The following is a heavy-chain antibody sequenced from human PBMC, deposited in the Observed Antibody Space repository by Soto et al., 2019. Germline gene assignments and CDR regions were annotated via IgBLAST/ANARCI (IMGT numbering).Heavy chain of an antibody. CDR2: IYYSGST. D-gene: IGHD6-25*01. J-gene: IGHJ4*02. CDR3: ARVKIVAAYYFDY. Sequence: SETLSLTCTVSGGSISSYYWSWIRQPPGKGLEWIGYIYYSGSTNYNPSLKSRVTISVDTSKNQFSLKLSSVTAADTAVYYCARVKIVAAYYFDYWGQGTLVTVS. V-gene: IGHV4-59*01. CDR1: GGSISSYY.